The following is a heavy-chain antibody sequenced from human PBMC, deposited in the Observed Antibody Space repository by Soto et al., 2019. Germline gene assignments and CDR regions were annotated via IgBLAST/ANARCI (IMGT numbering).Heavy chain of an antibody. J-gene: IGHJ4*02. D-gene: IGHD3-10*01. CDR1: GGSISSSSYY. CDR3: ASHYPFGSGSYSPYYSDS. CDR2: IFYSGST. V-gene: IGHV4-39*01. Sequence: QLQLQESGPGLVKLSETLTLICTVSGGSISSSSYYWGWIRQPPGKGLEWIGNIFYSGSTYYNPSLKSRVTISVDTSKNQFSLKLSSVTAADTAVYYCASHYPFGSGSYSPYYSDSWCQGTLVTVSS.